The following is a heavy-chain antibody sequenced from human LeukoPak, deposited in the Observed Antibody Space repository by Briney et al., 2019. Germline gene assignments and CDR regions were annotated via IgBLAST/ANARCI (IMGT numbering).Heavy chain of an antibody. CDR2: ISAYNGNT. CDR3: ARGDYYFDSSTFDY. V-gene: IGHV1-18*01. D-gene: IGHD3-22*01. CDR1: GYTFTIYG. J-gene: IGHJ4*02. Sequence: ASVKVSCKASGYTFTIYGISWVRQAPGQGLEWMGWISAYNGNTNYAQKLQGRVTMTTDTSTSTAYMELRSLRSDDTAVYYCARGDYYFDSSTFDYWGQGTLVTVSS.